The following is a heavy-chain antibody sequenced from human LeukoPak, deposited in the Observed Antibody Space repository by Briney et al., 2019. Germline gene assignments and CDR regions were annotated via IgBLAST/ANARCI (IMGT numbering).Heavy chain of an antibody. CDR2: INPDGSRT. CDR1: KFSFTSYW. V-gene: IGHV3-74*01. J-gene: IGHJ5*02. D-gene: IGHD3-10*01. Sequence: GGFLRLSCAASKFSFTSYWMHWVRQAPGKGLVWVSRINPDGSRTNYADSVEGRFTISRDNAKNTLYLQMNSLRAEDTAVYYCARVLLGSWDWFDPWGQGTLVTVSS. CDR3: ARVLLGSWDWFDP.